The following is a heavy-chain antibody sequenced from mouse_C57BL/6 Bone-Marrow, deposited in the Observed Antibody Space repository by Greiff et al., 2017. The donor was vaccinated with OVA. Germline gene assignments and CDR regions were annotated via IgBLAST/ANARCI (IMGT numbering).Heavy chain of an antibody. CDR3: ARSGIDDYGSSWFAY. D-gene: IGHD1-1*01. CDR1: GYTFTDYY. CDR2: INPNNGGT. J-gene: IGHJ3*01. Sequence: EVKLQQSGPELVKPGASVKISCKASGYTFTDYYMNWVKQSPGKSLEWIGDINPNNGGTSYNQKFKGKATLTVDKSSSTAYMELRSLTSEESAVYDCARSGIDDYGSSWFAYWGQGTLVTVSA. V-gene: IGHV1-26*01.